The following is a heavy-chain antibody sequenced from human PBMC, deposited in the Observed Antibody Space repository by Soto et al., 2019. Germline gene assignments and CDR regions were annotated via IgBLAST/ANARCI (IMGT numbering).Heavy chain of an antibody. CDR1: GFALSTSGVG. J-gene: IGHJ2*01. D-gene: IGHD3-16*01. CDR2: IYWNDDK. Sequence: QITLKESGPTLVKPTQTLTLTCTFSGFALSTSGVGVGWIRQSPGKALEWVALIYWNDDKRYSPSLKSRLTITKDTSKSQVVLTMTIMDPVDTGTYYCAHTLSSADYVSWYFDLWGRGTLVTVSS. V-gene: IGHV2-5*01. CDR3: AHTLSSADYVSWYFDL.